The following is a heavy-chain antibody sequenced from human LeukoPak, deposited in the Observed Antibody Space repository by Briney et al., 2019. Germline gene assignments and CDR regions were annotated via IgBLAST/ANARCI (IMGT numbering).Heavy chain of an antibody. J-gene: IGHJ4*02. Sequence: HGESLKLSCQGSGYSFTSSWIGWVRQLPGKGLEWMGIIYPGDSDTRYSPSFPGQVTISADKSISTAYLQWSSLKASYTAMYYCARFSVGGTYYPNYWGQGTLVSVSS. CDR2: IYPGDSDT. CDR1: GYSFTSSW. D-gene: IGHD1-26*01. V-gene: IGHV5-51*01. CDR3: ARFSVGGTYYPNY.